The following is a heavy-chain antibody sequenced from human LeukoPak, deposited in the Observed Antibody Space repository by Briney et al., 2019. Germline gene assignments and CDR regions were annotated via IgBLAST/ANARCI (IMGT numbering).Heavy chain of an antibody. V-gene: IGHV3-74*01. CDR1: GFTFSSYW. Sequence: GGSLRLSCAASGFTFSSYWMNWVRQAPGKGLVWVSRIASDGNSTTYADSVKGRLSISRDNAKNTLYLQMNSLRVEDTAVYYCARGRPHGNDYWGQGTLVTVSS. CDR3: ARGRPHGNDY. CDR2: IASDGNST. J-gene: IGHJ4*02. D-gene: IGHD4-23*01.